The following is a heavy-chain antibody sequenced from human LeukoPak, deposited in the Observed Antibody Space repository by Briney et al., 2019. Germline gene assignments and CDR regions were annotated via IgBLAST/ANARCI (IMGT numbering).Heavy chain of an antibody. D-gene: IGHD6-13*01. J-gene: IGHJ4*02. CDR3: ARYMAAAGTFDY. V-gene: IGHV1-2*02. CDR1: GYTFTAYY. CDR2: INPNSGAT. Sequence: ASVKVSCKASGYTFTAYYMHWVRQAPGQGLEWMGWINPNSGATYYEQKFQGRVTMTRDTSISTAYMGVSRLRSDDSAVYYCARYMAAAGTFDYWGQGTLVTVSS.